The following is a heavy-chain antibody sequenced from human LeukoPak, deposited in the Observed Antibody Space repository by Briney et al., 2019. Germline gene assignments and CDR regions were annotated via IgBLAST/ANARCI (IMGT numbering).Heavy chain of an antibody. CDR3: VREMWGTYREADY. D-gene: IGHD3-16*01. J-gene: IGHJ4*02. CDR1: GYTFTGHF. Sequence: GASVKVSRKASGYTFTGHFMHWVRQAPGQGLEWMGWINPDSGATNYARKFQGRVTMTRDMSVSTAYMELSSLRSDDTATYYCVREMWGTYREADYWGQGTLVTVSS. V-gene: IGHV1-2*02. CDR2: INPDSGAT.